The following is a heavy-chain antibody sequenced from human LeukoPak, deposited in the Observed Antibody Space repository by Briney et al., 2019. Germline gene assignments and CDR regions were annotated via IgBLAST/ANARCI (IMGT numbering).Heavy chain of an antibody. CDR3: ARAWYNWNSLPYYHYMDV. CDR2: IIPIFGTA. V-gene: IGHV1-69*05. J-gene: IGHJ6*03. CDR1: GGTFSSYA. Sequence: GASVKVSCKASGGTFSSYAISWVRQAPGQGLEWMGGIIPIFGTANYAQKFQGRVTITTDESTSTAYMELSSLRSEDTAVYYCARAWYNWNSLPYYHYMDVWGKGTTVTVSS. D-gene: IGHD1-7*01.